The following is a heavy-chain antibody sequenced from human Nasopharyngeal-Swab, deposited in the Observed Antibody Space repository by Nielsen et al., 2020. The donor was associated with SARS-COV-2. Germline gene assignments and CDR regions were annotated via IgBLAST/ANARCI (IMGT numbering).Heavy chain of an antibody. CDR1: GFTFSSYE. V-gene: IGHV3-48*03. J-gene: IGHJ6*02. D-gene: IGHD3-9*01. CDR2: ISSSGTTI. Sequence: GESLKISCAASGFTFSSYEMNWVRQAPGKGLEWLSYISSSGTTIYYADSVKGRFTIYRDNAKNSLYLQMNSLRAEDTAVYYCVRDRLNGGGMDVWGQGTTVTVSS. CDR3: VRDRLNGGGMDV.